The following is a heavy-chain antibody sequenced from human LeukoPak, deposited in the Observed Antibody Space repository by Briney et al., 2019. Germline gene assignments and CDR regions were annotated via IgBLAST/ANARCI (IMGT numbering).Heavy chain of an antibody. CDR3: ARERDGSLDY. J-gene: IGHJ4*02. CDR1: GGSFSGYY. V-gene: IGHV4-34*01. D-gene: IGHD6-19*01. Sequence: SETLSLTCAVYGGSFSGYYWSWIRQPPGKGLEWIGEINHSGSTNYNPSLKSRVTISVDTSKNQFSLKLSSVTAADTAVYYCARERDGSLDYWGQGTLVTVSS. CDR2: INHSGST.